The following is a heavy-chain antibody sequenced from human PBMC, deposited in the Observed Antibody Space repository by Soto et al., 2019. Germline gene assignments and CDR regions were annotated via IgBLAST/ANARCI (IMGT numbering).Heavy chain of an antibody. CDR2: ISGSGGST. Sequence: GGSLRLSCAASGFTFSSYAMSWVRQAPGKGLEWVSAISGSGGSTYYADSVKGRFTISRDNSKNTLYLQMNSLRAEDTAVYYCAKGDFITMIVGGSYFDYWGQGTLVTVSS. CDR1: GFTFSSYA. V-gene: IGHV3-23*01. CDR3: AKGDFITMIVGGSYFDY. J-gene: IGHJ4*02. D-gene: IGHD3-22*01.